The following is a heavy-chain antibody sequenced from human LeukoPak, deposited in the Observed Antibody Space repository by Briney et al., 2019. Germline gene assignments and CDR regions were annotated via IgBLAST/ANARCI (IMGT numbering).Heavy chain of an antibody. D-gene: IGHD6-13*01. CDR2: INHSGST. V-gene: IGHV4-34*01. Sequence: SETLSLTCTVSGGSISGYYWSWIRQPAGKGLEWIGEINHSGSTNYNPSLKSRVTISVDTSKNQFSLKLSSVTAADTAVYYCATIAARGGGHYYYMDVWGKGTTVTVSS. CDR3: ATIAARGGGHYYYMDV. J-gene: IGHJ6*03. CDR1: GGSISGYY.